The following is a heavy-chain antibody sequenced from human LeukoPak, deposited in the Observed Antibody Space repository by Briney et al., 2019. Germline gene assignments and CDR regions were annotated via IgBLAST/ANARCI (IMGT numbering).Heavy chain of an antibody. Sequence: GGSLRLSCAASGFTFSSYSMNWVRQAPGKGLEWVSSISSSCSYIYYADSVKGRFTISRDNAKNSLYLQMNSLRAEDTAVYYCARVDTIFGVVIIGEVPLLSYYYGMDVWGQGTTVTVSS. CDR3: ARVDTIFGVVIIGEVPLLSYYYGMDV. D-gene: IGHD3-3*01. V-gene: IGHV3-21*01. CDR1: GFTFSSYS. J-gene: IGHJ6*02. CDR2: ISSSCSYI.